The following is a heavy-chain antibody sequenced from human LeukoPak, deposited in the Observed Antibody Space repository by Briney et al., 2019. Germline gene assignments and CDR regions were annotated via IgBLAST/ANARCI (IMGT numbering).Heavy chain of an antibody. CDR2: IKQDGSEK. J-gene: IGHJ3*02. D-gene: IGHD3-3*01. CDR1: GFTFSSYA. Sequence: GGSLRLSCAASGFTFSSYAMSWVRQAPGKGLEWVANIKQDGSEKYYVDSVKGRFTISRDNAKNSLYLQMNSLRAEDTAVYYCAREEYYDFWSGRAFDIWGQGTMVTVSS. CDR3: AREEYYDFWSGRAFDI. V-gene: IGHV3-7*01.